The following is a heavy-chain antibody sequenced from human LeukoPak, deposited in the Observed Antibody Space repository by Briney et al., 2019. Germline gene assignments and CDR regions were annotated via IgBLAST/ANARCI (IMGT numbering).Heavy chain of an antibody. Sequence: GGSLRLSCTAPRFTFSSYTMSWVRQAPGKGLKWVSTITTGGPNTYYADSVKGRFTVSRDDSKNTLYLQMNSLRAEDTAVYYCAKDGGLWVSAHWGDSWGRGTLVTVSS. CDR3: AKDGGLWVSAHWGDS. CDR2: ITTGGPNT. CDR1: RFTFSSYT. D-gene: IGHD7-27*01. V-gene: IGHV3-23*01. J-gene: IGHJ4*02.